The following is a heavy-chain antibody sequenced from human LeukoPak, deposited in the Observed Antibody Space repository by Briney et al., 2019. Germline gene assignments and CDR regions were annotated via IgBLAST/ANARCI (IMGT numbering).Heavy chain of an antibody. J-gene: IGHJ5*02. CDR1: GDSISSSNSY. D-gene: IGHD5/OR15-5a*01. V-gene: IGHV4-39*07. CDR2: IYYSGNT. Sequence: PSETLSFTCTVSGDSISSSNSYWGWIRQPPGKGLEWIGSIYYSGNTYYNPSLKSRVTISLHTSKNQFSLKLTSVTAADRAVYYCARESTGMSFDPWGQGTLVTVSS. CDR3: ARESTGMSFDP.